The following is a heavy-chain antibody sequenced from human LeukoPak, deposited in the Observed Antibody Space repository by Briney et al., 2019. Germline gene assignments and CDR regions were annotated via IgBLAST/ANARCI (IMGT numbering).Heavy chain of an antibody. V-gene: IGHV4-59*08. Sequence: SETLSLTCTVSGGSINSYYWSWIRQPPGKGLEWIGSIYYIGSTNYNPSLRGRATISVDTSNNQFYLKLSSVTAADTAVYYCARRGYSSGSNWFDPWGQGTLVTVSS. CDR2: IYYIGST. D-gene: IGHD6-19*01. CDR1: GGSINSYY. CDR3: ARRGYSSGSNWFDP. J-gene: IGHJ5*02.